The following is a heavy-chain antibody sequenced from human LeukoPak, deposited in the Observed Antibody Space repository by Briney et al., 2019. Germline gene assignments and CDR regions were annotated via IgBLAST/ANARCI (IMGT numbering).Heavy chain of an antibody. J-gene: IGHJ5*02. Sequence: GASLKVSCEASGDTFTSYGISWVRQAPEQGLGWMGGISATNGNTNYAQTLQGRVPRTTDTSTSTAHMELRSRRSDDTAVYYCAREIRVRYGLDRGNWFDPWGQGTVVTVSS. CDR3: AREIRVRYGLDRGNWFDP. CDR2: ISATNGNT. V-gene: IGHV1-18*01. D-gene: IGHD5-18*01. CDR1: GDTFTSYG.